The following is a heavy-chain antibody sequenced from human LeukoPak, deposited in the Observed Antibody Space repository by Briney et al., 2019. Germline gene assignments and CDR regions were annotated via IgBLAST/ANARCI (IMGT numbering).Heavy chain of an antibody. CDR1: GGSISSGDYY. D-gene: IGHD5-18*01. CDR3: ARELRYSYGWDYFDH. J-gene: IGHJ4*02. V-gene: IGHV4-61*02. CDR2: IYTSGGT. Sequence: SETLSLTCTVSGGSISSGDYYWSWIRQPAGKGLEWIGRIYTSGGTNYNPSLKSRVTMSVDTSKNQFSLKLSSVTAADTAVYYCARELRYSYGWDYFDHWGQGTLVTVSS.